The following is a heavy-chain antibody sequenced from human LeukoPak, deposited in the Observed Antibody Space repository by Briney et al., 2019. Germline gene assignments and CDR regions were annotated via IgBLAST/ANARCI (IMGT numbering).Heavy chain of an antibody. CDR2: ISASGGDT. V-gene: IGHV3-23*01. J-gene: IGHJ5*02. CDR3: AKDVRRCNGACT. CDR1: GFIFSTYS. Sequence: GGSLRLSCAASGFIFSTYSFSWVRQAPGKGLEWVSGISASGGDTFYADSVKGRFTISRDSSKNTLSLQMNSLRVEDTAIYYCAKDVRRCNGACTWGQGTLVTVSS. D-gene: IGHD2-8*01.